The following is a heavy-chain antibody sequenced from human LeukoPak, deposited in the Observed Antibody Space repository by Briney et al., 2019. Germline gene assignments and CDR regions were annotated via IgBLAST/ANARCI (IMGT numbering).Heavy chain of an antibody. D-gene: IGHD1-26*01. CDR2: ISGSGGST. CDR3: ARAPAYSGSYYDDY. V-gene: IGHV3-23*01. J-gene: IGHJ4*02. Sequence: PGGSLRLSCEASGFTFSSYAMSWVRQAPGKGLEWVSAISGSGGSTYYADSVKGRFTISRDNAKNSLYLQMNSLRAEDTAVYYCARAPAYSGSYYDDYWGQGTLVTVSS. CDR1: GFTFSSYA.